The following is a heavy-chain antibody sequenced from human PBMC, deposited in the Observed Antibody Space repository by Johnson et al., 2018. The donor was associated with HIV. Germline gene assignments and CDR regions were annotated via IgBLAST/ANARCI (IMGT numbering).Heavy chain of an antibody. J-gene: IGHJ3*02. D-gene: IGHD1-26*01. CDR2: IVGSGRST. CDR1: GFNFRNYA. V-gene: IGHV3-23*04. CDR3: ARARLGELLWAFDI. Sequence: VQLVESGGGLVQPGGSLRLSCVASGFNFRNYAMSWVRQAPGKGLEWVSTIVGSGRSTYYADSVKGRFTISRDNSKNTLYLQMNSLRAEDTAVYYCARARLGELLWAFDIWGQGTMVTVSS.